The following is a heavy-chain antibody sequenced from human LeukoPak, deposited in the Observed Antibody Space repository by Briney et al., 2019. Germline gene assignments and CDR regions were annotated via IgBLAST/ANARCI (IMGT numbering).Heavy chain of an antibody. Sequence: AGSLRLSCTVSGFTVSTNSMSWFRQAPRKGLEWVSFIYSDNTHYSDSAKGRFTISRDNSKNTLYLQMNSLRAEDTAVYYCARRAGAYSHPYDYWGQGTLVTVSS. CDR3: ARRAGAYSHPYDY. D-gene: IGHD4/OR15-4a*01. J-gene: IGHJ4*02. V-gene: IGHV3-53*01. CDR1: GFTVSTNS. CDR2: IYSDNT.